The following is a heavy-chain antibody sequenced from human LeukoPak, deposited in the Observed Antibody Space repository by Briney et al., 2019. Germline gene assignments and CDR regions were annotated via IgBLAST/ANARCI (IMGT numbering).Heavy chain of an antibody. CDR2: IYYSGST. V-gene: IGHV4-59*01. Sequence: PSETLSLTCTVSGDSISSYYWSWIRQPPGQGLEWIGYIYYSGSTNYNPSLKSRVTISVDRSQNQFSLRVCSVTAAATAVYYWARGQSGYDPYYYYYMDVWGKGTTVTVSS. D-gene: IGHD5-12*01. CDR3: ARGQSGYDPYYYYYMDV. CDR1: GDSISSYY. J-gene: IGHJ6*03.